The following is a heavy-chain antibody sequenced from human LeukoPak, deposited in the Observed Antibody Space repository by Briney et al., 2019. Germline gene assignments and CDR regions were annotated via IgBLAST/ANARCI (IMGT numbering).Heavy chain of an antibody. D-gene: IGHD6-19*01. CDR1: GFTVSSNY. CDR2: ISSSGSTI. J-gene: IGHJ4*02. CDR3: ARDLGQWLVRALDY. V-gene: IGHV3-11*04. Sequence: GGSLRLSCAASGFTVSSNYMSWVRQAPGKGLEWVSYISSSGSTIYYADSVKGRFTISRDNAKNSLYLQMNSLRAEDTAVYYCARDLGQWLVRALDYWGQGTLVTVSS.